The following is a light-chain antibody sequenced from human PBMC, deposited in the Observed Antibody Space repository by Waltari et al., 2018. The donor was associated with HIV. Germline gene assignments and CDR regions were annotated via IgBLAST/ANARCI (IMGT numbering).Light chain of an antibody. V-gene: IGKV1-39*01. J-gene: IGKJ4*01. CDR2: SAS. CDR3: QQSYGTPLT. CDR1: RSISTN. Sequence: DIQMTLSPSSLSASVGDRVTITCRANRSISTNLNWYQQQPGKAPKLLIYSASSLQSGVPSRFSGSGSGIDVTLTISSLQPEDFATYDCQQSYGTPLTFGGRTKVEIK.